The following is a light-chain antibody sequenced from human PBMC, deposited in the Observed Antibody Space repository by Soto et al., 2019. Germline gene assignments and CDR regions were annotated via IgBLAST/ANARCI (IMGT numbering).Light chain of an antibody. Sequence: DIQMTQSPSTLSASVGDRVTITCRASQSISSLLAWYQQRPGRGPTLLIYKASTLESGVPSRFSGSTSGTEFTLTIGSLEPDDSATNYCQQYNSYPLTVGQGTRLEIK. CDR2: KAS. V-gene: IGKV1-5*03. CDR3: QQYNSYPLT. J-gene: IGKJ5*01. CDR1: QSISSL.